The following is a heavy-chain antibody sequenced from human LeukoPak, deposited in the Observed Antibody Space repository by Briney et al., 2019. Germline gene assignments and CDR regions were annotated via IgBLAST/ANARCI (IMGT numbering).Heavy chain of an antibody. V-gene: IGHV3-53*01. CDR1: GFTVSSSY. J-gene: IGHJ6*02. Sequence: PGGSLRLSCAASGFTVSSSYMSWVRQAPGKGLEWVSIIYAAGTTYYADSMKGRFTISRDNSKNMVYLQMNSLTAEDTAVYYCARFRSYGVDVWGQGTTVTVSS. CDR2: IYAAGTT. CDR3: ARFRSYGVDV.